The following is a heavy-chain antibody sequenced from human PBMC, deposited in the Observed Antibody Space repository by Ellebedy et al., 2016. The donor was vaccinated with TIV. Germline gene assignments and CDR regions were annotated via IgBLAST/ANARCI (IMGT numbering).Heavy chain of an antibody. Sequence: GESLKISCAASGFTFSSYAMSWVRQAPGKGLEWVSTIIGSGGSVFYADSVKGRFTTSRDNFSNRVYLQMDSLRADDTAVYYCAKRGDNSGTYFIDYWGQGTLVTVSS. V-gene: IGHV3-23*01. J-gene: IGHJ4*02. CDR3: AKRGDNSGTYFIDY. CDR2: IIGSGGSV. CDR1: GFTFSSYA. D-gene: IGHD6-19*01.